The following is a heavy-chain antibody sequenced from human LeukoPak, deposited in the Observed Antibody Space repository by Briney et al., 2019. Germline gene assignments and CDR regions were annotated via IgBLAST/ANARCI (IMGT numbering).Heavy chain of an antibody. CDR2: ISGSGGST. CDR3: AKGFDYGDHAATNFDY. J-gene: IGHJ4*02. D-gene: IGHD4-17*01. CDR1: GFTFSSYA. Sequence: GGSLRLSCAASGFTFSSYAMSWVRQAPGKGLEWVSAISGSGGSTYYADSVKGRFTISRDNSKNTLYLQMNSLRAEDTAVYYCAKGFDYGDHAATNFDYWGQGTLVTVSS. V-gene: IGHV3-23*01.